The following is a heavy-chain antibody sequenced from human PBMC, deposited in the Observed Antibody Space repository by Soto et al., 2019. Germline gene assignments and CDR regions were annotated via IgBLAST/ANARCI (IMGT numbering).Heavy chain of an antibody. Sequence: EVQLVESGGSVIRPGGSLRLSCAASGFAFQNHGMAWVRQVPGKGLEWVAGISGSGVNAGYADSVKGRFTISRDNGDNSLYLEINNLGVEDKALYHCARKPHWQYWYFDLWGRGTLVTVSS. V-gene: IGHV3-20*01. CDR1: GFAFQNHG. D-gene: IGHD1-1*01. CDR3: ARKPHWQYWYFDL. J-gene: IGHJ2*01. CDR2: ISGSGVNA.